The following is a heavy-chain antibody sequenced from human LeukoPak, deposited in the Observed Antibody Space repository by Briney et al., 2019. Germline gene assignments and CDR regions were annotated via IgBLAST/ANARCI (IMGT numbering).Heavy chain of an antibody. CDR3: AKTLPPANDYGEGDY. J-gene: IGHJ4*02. V-gene: IGHV4-4*02. CDR1: GGSISGSNW. D-gene: IGHD4-17*01. CDR2: IYHSGST. Sequence: SGTLSLTCAVSGGSISGSNWWSWVRQPPGKELEWIGEIYHSGSTNYNPSLKSRVTISVDKSKNQFSLKLSSVTAADTAVYYCAKTLPPANDYGEGDYWGQGTLVTVSS.